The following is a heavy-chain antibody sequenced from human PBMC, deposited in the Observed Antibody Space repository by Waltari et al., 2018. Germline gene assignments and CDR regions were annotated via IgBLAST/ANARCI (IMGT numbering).Heavy chain of an antibody. CDR1: GYSFTDYP. CDR3: ARDPGPIVGAPDY. V-gene: IGHV1-2*02. CDR2: INPKNGDT. Sequence: QVQLVQSGTEVKKPGASVKVSCQASGYSFTDYPLHWVRQTPGQGLAWLGWINPKNGDTGYAQNFLGRVTMTRDTSINTVYMDLSGLRSDDTAVFYCARDPGPIVGAPDYWGQGTLVTVSS. D-gene: IGHD1-26*01. J-gene: IGHJ4*02.